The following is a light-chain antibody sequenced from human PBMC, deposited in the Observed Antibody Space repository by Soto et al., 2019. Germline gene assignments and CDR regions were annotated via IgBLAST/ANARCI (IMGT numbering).Light chain of an antibody. J-gene: IGKJ3*01. CDR3: QQRSNWPLP. CDR1: QSIRNY. V-gene: IGKV3-11*01. Sequence: EIVLTQSPATLSLSPGERATLSCRASQSIRNYLAWYQQKPGQRPRLLIYDASNRTTDVPARFSGSRSGTDFTLSISSLEPEDFAVYFCQQRSNWPLPFGPGTKVDIK. CDR2: DAS.